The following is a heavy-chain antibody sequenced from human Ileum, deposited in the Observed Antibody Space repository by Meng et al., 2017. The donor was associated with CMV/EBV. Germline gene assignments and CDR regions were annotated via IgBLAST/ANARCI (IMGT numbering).Heavy chain of an antibody. CDR2: SGSSRTYI. Sequence: FTFSSYSINWVRQAPGKGLEWVSSSGSSRTYIYYADSVKGRFTISRDNAQNSLYLQMNSLTVEDTAVYYCARSPHDYGDYGSSYYFDYWGQGTLVTVSS. CDR3: ARSPHDYGDYGSSYYFDY. CDR1: FTFSSYS. V-gene: IGHV3-21*01. D-gene: IGHD4-17*01. J-gene: IGHJ4*02.